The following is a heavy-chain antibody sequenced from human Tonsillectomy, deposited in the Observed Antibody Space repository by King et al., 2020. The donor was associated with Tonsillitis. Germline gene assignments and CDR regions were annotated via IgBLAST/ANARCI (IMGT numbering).Heavy chain of an antibody. V-gene: IGHV3-11*01. CDR3: ARGHRELGGAFDI. CDR1: GFTFSDSY. J-gene: IGHJ3*02. D-gene: IGHD1-7*01. CDR2: ISSSGNSI. Sequence: VQLVESGGGLVKPGGSLRLSCAASGFTFSDSYMSWIRQAPGKGLDCVSYISSSGNSIYYADSVKGRFTISRDNAKNSLYLQMNSLRAEDTAIYYCARGHRELGGAFDIWGQGTVVTVSS.